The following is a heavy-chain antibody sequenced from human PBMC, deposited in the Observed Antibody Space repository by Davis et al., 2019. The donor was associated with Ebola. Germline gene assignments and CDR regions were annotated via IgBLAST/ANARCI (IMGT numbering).Heavy chain of an antibody. J-gene: IGHJ5*02. D-gene: IGHD2-15*01. CDR3: ARGRIGCSGGSCFNWFDP. V-gene: IGHV4-59*12. Sequence: SETLSLTCTVSGVSITSYYWSWIRQPPGKGLEWIGYIYYSGSTYYNPSLKSRVTISVDRSKNQFSLKLSSVTAADTAVYYCARGRIGCSGGSCFNWFDPWGQGTLVTVSS. CDR1: GVSITSYY. CDR2: IYYSGST.